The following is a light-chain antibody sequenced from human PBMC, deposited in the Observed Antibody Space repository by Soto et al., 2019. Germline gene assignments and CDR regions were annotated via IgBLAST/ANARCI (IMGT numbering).Light chain of an antibody. CDR3: SSYTSSSTLVV. J-gene: IGLJ2*01. CDR2: EVT. CDR1: SSDVGGYNY. Sequence: QSVLTQPASVSGSPGQSITISCTGTSSDVGGYNYVSWYQQHPGKVPKLMIYEVTTRPSGVSNRFSGSKSGNTASLTISGLQAEDEADYYCSSYTSSSTLVVFGGGTQLTVL. V-gene: IGLV2-14*01.